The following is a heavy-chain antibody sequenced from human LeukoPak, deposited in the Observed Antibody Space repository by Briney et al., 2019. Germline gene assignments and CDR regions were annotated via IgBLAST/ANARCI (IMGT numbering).Heavy chain of an antibody. J-gene: IGHJ4*02. V-gene: IGHV3-23*01. Sequence: GRSLRLSCAASGFTFSSYAMSCVRQAPGKGLEWVSAIRGSAGGTTPADSVEAPFTISRDNSKNTLYLQMNSLRDEDTALYYCAKAGIGVVGYFDYRGQGTLVTVSS. CDR3: AKAGIGVVGYFDY. D-gene: IGHD6-19*01. CDR2: IRGSAGGT. CDR1: GFTFSSYA.